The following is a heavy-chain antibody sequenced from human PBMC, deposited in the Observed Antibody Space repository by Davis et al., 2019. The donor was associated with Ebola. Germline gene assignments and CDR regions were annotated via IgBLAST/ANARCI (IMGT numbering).Heavy chain of an antibody. J-gene: IGHJ5*02. CDR3: ARDATTVTTIWFDP. CDR1: GYTFSGYA. Sequence: AASVTVSCKPSGYTFSGYAIIWVRQAPGQGLEWIGRINVYNGHTNYAQNFQGRVTVSTDTSTSIAYMELRSLRSDDTALYYCARDATTVTTIWFDPWGQGTLVTVSS. V-gene: IGHV1-18*01. D-gene: IGHD4-17*01. CDR2: INVYNGHT.